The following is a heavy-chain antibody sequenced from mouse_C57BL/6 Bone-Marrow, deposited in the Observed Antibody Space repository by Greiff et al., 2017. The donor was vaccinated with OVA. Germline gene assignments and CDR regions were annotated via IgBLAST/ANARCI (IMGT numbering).Heavy chain of an antibody. CDR2: INYDGSST. J-gene: IGHJ3*01. Sequence: EVQLMESEGGLVQPGSSMKLSCTASGFTFSDYYLAWVRQVPEQGLEWVANINYDGSSTYYLDSLKSRFIISRDNAKNILYLQMSSLKSEDTATYYGARDTRIYYDYDGFADWGQGTLVTVSA. V-gene: IGHV5-16*01. CDR3: ARDTRIYYDYDGFAD. D-gene: IGHD2-4*01. CDR1: GFTFSDYY.